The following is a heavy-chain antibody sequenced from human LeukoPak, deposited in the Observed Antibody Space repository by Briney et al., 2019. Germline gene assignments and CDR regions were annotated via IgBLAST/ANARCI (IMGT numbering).Heavy chain of an antibody. CDR1: GGSISSYY. D-gene: IGHD3-10*01. V-gene: IGHV4-4*07. CDR2: IYTSGST. CDR3: ARDIGGLLWFGDQPPGAFDL. J-gene: IGHJ3*01. Sequence: PSETLSLTCTVSGGSISSYYWSWIRQPAGKGLEWIGRIYTSGSTNYNPSLKSRVTMSVDTSKNQFSLKLSSVTAADTAVYYCARDIGGLLWFGDQPPGAFDLWGQGTMVTVSS.